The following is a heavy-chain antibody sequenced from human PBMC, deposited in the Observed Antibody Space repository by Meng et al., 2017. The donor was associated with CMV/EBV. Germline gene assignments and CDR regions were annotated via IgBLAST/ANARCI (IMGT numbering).Heavy chain of an antibody. CDR1: GYTFTGYY. CDR2: INPNSGGT. CDR3: ARDFANEGVYYYDYYYGMDV. D-gene: IGHD3-10*01. V-gene: IGHV1-2*02. Sequence: ASVTVSCKASGYTFTGYYMHWVRQAPGQGLEWMGWINPNSGGTNYAQKFQGRVTMTRDTSISTAYMELSRLRSDDTAVYYCARDFANEGVYYYDYYYGMDVWGQGTTVTSP. J-gene: IGHJ6*02.